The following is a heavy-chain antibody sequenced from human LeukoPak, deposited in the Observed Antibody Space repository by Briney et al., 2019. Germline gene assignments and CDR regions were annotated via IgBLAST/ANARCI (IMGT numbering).Heavy chain of an antibody. CDR3: AKDQDHSSGYYLDY. Sequence: GGSLRLSCAASGFTFSSYGMHWVRQAPGKGLEWVAFIRYDGSNKYYADSVKGRSTISRDNSKNTLYLQVNRLRAEDTAVYYCAKDQDHSSGYYLDYWGQGTLVTVSS. J-gene: IGHJ4*02. V-gene: IGHV3-30*02. CDR1: GFTFSSYG. D-gene: IGHD3-22*01. CDR2: IRYDGSNK.